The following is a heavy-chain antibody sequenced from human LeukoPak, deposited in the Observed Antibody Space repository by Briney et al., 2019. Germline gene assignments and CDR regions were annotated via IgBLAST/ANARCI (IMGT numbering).Heavy chain of an antibody. J-gene: IGHJ6*03. CDR3: ARGHIVVVTAIYYYYYYMDV. CDR1: GYTFTSYA. V-gene: IGHV1-46*01. Sequence: ASVKVSCKASGYTFTSYAMNWVRQAPGQGLEWMGIINPSGGSTSYAQKFQGRVTMTRDMSTSTVYMELSSLRSEDTAVYYCARGHIVVVTAIYYYYYYMDVWGKGTTVTVSS. CDR2: INPSGGST. D-gene: IGHD2-21*02.